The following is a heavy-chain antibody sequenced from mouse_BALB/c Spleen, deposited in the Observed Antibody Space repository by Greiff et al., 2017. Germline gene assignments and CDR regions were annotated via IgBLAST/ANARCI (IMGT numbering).Heavy chain of an antibody. V-gene: IGHV5-6*01. CDR1: GFTFSSYG. J-gene: IGHJ4*01. Sequence: EVKVVESGGDLVKPGGSLKLSCAASGFTFSSYGLSWVRQTPDKRLEWVATISSGGSYTYYPDSVKGRFTISRDNAKNTLYLQMSSLKSEDTAMYYCARQESRGAMDDWGQGTSVTVAS. D-gene: IGHD1-1*01. CDR3: ARQESRGAMDD. CDR2: ISSGGSYT.